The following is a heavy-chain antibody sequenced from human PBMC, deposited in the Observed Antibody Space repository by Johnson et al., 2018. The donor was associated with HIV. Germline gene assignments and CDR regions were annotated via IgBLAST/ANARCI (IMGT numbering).Heavy chain of an antibody. CDR3: ARAYMSSGSYYDAFDI. CDR1: GFTFSSYA. CDR2: ISYDGSNK. Sequence: QVQLVESGGGVVQPGRSLRLSCAASGFTFSSYAIHWVRQAPGKGLEWVAVISYDGSNKYYADSVKGRFTISRDYSKNTLYLQMNSLRAEDTALYYCARAYMSSGSYYDAFDIWGQGTMVIVSS. D-gene: IGHD1-26*01. J-gene: IGHJ3*02. V-gene: IGHV3-30*04.